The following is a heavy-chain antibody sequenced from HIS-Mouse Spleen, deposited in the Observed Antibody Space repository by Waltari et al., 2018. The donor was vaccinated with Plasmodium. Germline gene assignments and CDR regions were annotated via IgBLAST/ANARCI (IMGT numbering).Heavy chain of an antibody. V-gene: IGHV1-2*02. D-gene: IGHD6-13*01. Sequence: HVQLVQSGAEVKKPGASVTVSCTASGYTFTGYCVHWVRQAPGQGLEWMGWINPNSGGTNYAQKFQGRVTMTRDTSISTAYMELSRLKSDDTAVYYCARLDPHSSSWYRYFQHWGQGTLVTVSS. CDR2: INPNSGGT. CDR3: ARLDPHSSSWYRYFQH. CDR1: GYTFTGYC. J-gene: IGHJ1*01.